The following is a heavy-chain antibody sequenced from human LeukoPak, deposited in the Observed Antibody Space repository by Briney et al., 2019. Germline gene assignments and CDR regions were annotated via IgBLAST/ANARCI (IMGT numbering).Heavy chain of an antibody. CDR2: ISGSGSNT. D-gene: IGHD3-10*01. J-gene: IGHJ6*02. CDR1: GFTFSSYS. Sequence: PGGSLRLSCAASGFTFSSYSMNWVRQAPGKGLEWVSVISGSGSNTYYADSVKGRFTISRDNSNSTLFLQMNSLRAEDTAVYYCAKDYSNPYTMDVWGQGTTVTVSS. V-gene: IGHV3-23*01. CDR3: AKDYSNPYTMDV.